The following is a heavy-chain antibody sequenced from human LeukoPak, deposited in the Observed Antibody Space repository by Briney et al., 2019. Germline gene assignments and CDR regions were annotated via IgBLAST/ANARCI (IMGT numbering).Heavy chain of an antibody. CDR3: ASLEWLPYYFDY. J-gene: IGHJ4*02. D-gene: IGHD3-3*01. Sequence: PSETLSLTCAVYGGSFSGYYWSWIRQPPGKGLEWIGEINHSGSTNYNPSLKSLVTISVDTSKNQFSLKLSSVTAADTAVYYCASLEWLPYYFDYWGQGTLVTVSS. CDR1: GGSFSGYY. V-gene: IGHV4-34*01. CDR2: INHSGST.